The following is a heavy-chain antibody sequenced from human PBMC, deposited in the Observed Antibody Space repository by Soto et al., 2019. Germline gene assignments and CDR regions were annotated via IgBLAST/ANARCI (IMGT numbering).Heavy chain of an antibody. CDR1: GGTFISYA. V-gene: IGHV1-69*06. CDR3: ASQYSSSSYYGMDV. D-gene: IGHD6-13*01. Sequence: ASVKVSCQSSGGTFISYAISWVRQAPGQGLEWMGGIIPIFGTANYAQKFQGRVTITADKSTSNDYMELSSLRSEDTAVYYCASQYSSSSYYGMDVWGKGTTVTVSS. J-gene: IGHJ6*04. CDR2: IIPIFGTA.